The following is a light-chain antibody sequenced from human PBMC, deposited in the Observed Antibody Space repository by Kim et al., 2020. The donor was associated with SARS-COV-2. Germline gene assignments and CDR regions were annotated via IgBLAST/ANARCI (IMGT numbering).Light chain of an antibody. CDR1: QSVASNH. V-gene: IGKV3-20*01. Sequence: FAPGERATLSCRASQSVASNHLAWFQQKPGQAPRLLIYGTSSRATGIPDRFSASESGTDFTLTISRLEPEDFAVYYCQLYDRSPYTFGQGTKLEI. CDR2: GTS. CDR3: QLYDRSPYT. J-gene: IGKJ2*01.